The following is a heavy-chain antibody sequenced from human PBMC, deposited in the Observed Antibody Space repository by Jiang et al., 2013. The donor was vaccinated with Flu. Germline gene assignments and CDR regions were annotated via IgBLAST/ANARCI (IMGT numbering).Heavy chain of an antibody. V-gene: IGHV4-30-4*01. CDR3: ARDVLRYGRGHYYYYYGMDV. CDR2: IYYSGST. J-gene: IGHJ6*02. Sequence: EWIGYIYYSGSTYYNPSLKSRVTISVDTSKNQFSLKLSSVTAADTAVYYCARDVLRYGRGHYYYYYGMDVWGQGTTVTVSS. D-gene: IGHD4-17*01.